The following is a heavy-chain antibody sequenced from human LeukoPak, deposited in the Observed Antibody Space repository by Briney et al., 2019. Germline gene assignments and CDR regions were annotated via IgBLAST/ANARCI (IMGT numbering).Heavy chain of an antibody. D-gene: IGHD1-26*01. J-gene: IGHJ4*02. V-gene: IGHV3-48*04. CDR3: ARASIVGAYYFDY. CDR1: GFTFSSYR. Sequence: GGSLRLSCAASGFTFSSYRMNWVRQAPGKGLEWVSYISSSSSTIYYADSVKGRFTISRDNAKNSLYLQMNSLRAEDTAVYYCARASIVGAYYFDYWGQGTLVTVSS. CDR2: ISSSSSTI.